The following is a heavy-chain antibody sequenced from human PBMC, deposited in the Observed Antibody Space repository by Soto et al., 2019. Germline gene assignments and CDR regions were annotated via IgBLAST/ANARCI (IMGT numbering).Heavy chain of an antibody. D-gene: IGHD2-2*02. J-gene: IGHJ5*02. CDR3: ARSFDFSSYSWFDP. Sequence: SETLSLTCTVSGGSISIGGYYWSWIRQHPGKGLEWIGYVYDRGTTYYNPSLQSRVTISVDTSKIQFSVKLSAVTAADSAVYYWARSFDFSSYSWFDPWGQGALVTVSS. V-gene: IGHV4-31*03. CDR1: GGSISIGGYY. CDR2: VYDRGTT.